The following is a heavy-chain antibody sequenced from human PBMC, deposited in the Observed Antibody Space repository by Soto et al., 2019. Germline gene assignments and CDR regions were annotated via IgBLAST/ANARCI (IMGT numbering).Heavy chain of an antibody. J-gene: IGHJ4*02. Sequence: QLQLQESGPGLVKPSETLSLTCTVSGGSITMINNDYYWDWVRQAPGKGLEWIGSIDYSGKTYYNPSLKSRVTISADTSKNQFSLNLSSVIATDTAMYHCARHAHSGWHDYWGQGTLVTVSS. CDR2: IDYSGKT. V-gene: IGHV4-39*01. CDR3: ARHAHSGWHDY. D-gene: IGHD6-19*01. CDR1: GGSITMINNDYY.